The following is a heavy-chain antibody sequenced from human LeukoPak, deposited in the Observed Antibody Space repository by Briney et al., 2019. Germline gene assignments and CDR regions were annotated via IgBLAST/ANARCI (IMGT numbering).Heavy chain of an antibody. D-gene: IGHD6-13*01. CDR1: GYTFTSYD. CDR3: ARVSSWTDAFDI. CDR2: MNPNSGNT. J-gene: IGHJ3*02. V-gene: IGHV1-8*01. Sequence: GASVKVSCKASGYTFTSYDINWVRQATGQGLEWMGWMNPNSGNTGYAQKFQGRVTMTRNTSISTAYMELSSLRSEDTAVYYCARVSSWTDAFDIWGQGTMVTVSS.